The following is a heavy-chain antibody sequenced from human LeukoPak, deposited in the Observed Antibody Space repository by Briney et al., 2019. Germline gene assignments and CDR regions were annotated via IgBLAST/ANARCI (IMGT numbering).Heavy chain of an antibody. V-gene: IGHV4-34*01. Sequence: SETLSLTCAVYGGSFSGYYWSWIRQPPGKGLGWIGEINHSGSTNYNPSLKSRVTISVDTSKNQFSLKLSSVTAADTAVYYCARGLAAAGKRRFDPWGQGTLVTVSS. CDR1: GGSFSGYY. J-gene: IGHJ5*02. D-gene: IGHD6-13*01. CDR3: ARGLAAAGKRRFDP. CDR2: INHSGST.